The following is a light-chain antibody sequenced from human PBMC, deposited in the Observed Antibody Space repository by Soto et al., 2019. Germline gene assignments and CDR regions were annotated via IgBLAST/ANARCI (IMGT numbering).Light chain of an antibody. Sequence: DIQMTQSPSSLSASVGDRVTITCRASQSISNYLNWYQQKPGKAPKLLIYAASSLQSGVPSRFSGSVSGTDFTLTISRLQPEDFATYYCQQSYSTSCTFSQGTRLEIK. CDR3: QQSYSTSCT. V-gene: IGKV1-39*01. J-gene: IGKJ5*01. CDR2: AAS. CDR1: QSISNY.